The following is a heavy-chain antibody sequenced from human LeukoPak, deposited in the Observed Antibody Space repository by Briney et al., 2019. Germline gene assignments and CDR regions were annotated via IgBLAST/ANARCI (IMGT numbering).Heavy chain of an antibody. CDR3: ATSGYSYGWYYFDF. D-gene: IGHD5-18*01. V-gene: IGHV3-74*01. CDR1: GFTLNNYW. J-gene: IGHJ4*02. CDR2: INSDGTTT. Sequence: PGGSLRLSCAASGFTLNNYWMHWVRHAPGMGLVWVSHINSDGTTTRYADSVKGRFTISRDNAKNTLYLQMNSLRAEDTAVYYCATSGYSYGWYYFDFWGQGTLVTVSS.